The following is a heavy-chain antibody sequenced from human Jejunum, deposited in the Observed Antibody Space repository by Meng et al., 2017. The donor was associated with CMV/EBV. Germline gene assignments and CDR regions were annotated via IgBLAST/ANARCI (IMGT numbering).Heavy chain of an antibody. CDR1: GGSISGYY. J-gene: IGHJ4*02. D-gene: IGHD6-13*01. CDR3: ARDRMAAPGTFEY. V-gene: IGHV4-4*07. Sequence: QGHRQEAGPGLVEPSETLSLTCTGSGGSISGYYWNWIRQPAGKGLEWIGRVYMSGSTNYNPSLRSRVAMSVDTSKTQFSLRLTSVTAADTAVYYCARDRMAAPGTFEYWGQGTLVTVSS. CDR2: VYMSGST.